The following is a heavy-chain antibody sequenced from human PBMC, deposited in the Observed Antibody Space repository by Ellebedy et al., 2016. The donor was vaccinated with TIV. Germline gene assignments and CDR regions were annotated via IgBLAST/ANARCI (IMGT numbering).Heavy chain of an antibody. CDR2: ISASGGST. D-gene: IGHD3-10*01. Sequence: GGSLRLXXAASGFTFNSYATSWVRQAPGKGLEWVSGISASGGSTPDADSVRGRFTVSRDNSKNTLYLQMNSLRAEDTAVYFCAKDQASGEYDYGWGTFDIWGQGTVVTVSS. CDR3: AKDQASGEYDYGWGTFDI. J-gene: IGHJ3*02. CDR1: GFTFNSYA. V-gene: IGHV3-23*01.